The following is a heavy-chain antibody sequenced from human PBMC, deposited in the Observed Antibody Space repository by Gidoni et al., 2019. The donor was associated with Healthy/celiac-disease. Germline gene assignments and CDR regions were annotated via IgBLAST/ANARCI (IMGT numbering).Heavy chain of an antibody. CDR1: GFTFSSYG. V-gene: IGHV3-33*01. CDR2: IWYDGSNK. Sequence: QVQLVESGGGVVQPGRSLRLSCAASGFTFSSYGMPWVRQAPGKGLEWVAVIWYDGSNKYYADSVKGRFTISRDNSKNTLYLQMNSLRAEDTAVYYCARVTIAVAGSGMDVWGQGTTVTVSS. J-gene: IGHJ6*02. CDR3: ARVTIAVAGSGMDV. D-gene: IGHD6-19*01.